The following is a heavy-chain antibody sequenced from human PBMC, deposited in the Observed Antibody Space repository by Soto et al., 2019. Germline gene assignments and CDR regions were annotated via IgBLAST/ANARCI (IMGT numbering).Heavy chain of an antibody. J-gene: IGHJ4*02. CDR3: AVRTQYVAAAGTDDDY. CDR1: GGSVSSGSYY. V-gene: IGHV4-61*01. CDR2: IYYSGST. Sequence: PSQTLSLTCTVSGGSVSSGSYYWSWIRQPPGKGLEWIGYIYYSGSTNYNPSLKSRVTISVDTSKNQFSLKLSSVTAADTAVYYCAVRTQYVAAAGTDDDYCGQGTLVTVSS. D-gene: IGHD6-13*01.